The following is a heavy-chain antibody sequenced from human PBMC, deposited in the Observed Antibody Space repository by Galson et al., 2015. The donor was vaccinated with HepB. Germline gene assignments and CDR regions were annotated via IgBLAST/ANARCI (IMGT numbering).Heavy chain of an antibody. Sequence: ETLSLTCAVSGVSISSYYWSWIRQPPGKGLEWIGYIYYSGSTNYNPSLRSRVTISVDTSKKQFSLKLSSVTAADTALYYCARNDYYESSGPPRHWYFDLWGRGTLVTVSS. CDR1: GVSISSYY. J-gene: IGHJ2*01. CDR2: IYYSGST. CDR3: ARNDYYESSGPPRHWYFDL. V-gene: IGHV4-59*01. D-gene: IGHD3-22*01.